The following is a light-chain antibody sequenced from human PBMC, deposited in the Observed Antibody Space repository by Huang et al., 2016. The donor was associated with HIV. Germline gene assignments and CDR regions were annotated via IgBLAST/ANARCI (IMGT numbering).Light chain of an antibody. V-gene: IGKV3-15*01. CDR2: AAS. CDR1: PNVGNN. J-gene: IGKJ3*01. CDR3: QQYYRWLLYT. Sequence: EIVMTQSPATLSVSPGERATLSCRASPNVGNNVAWYQHKPGQGPRLLICAASTRAAGIPARFSGSGSGTGFTLTISSLQSEDFAFYYCQQYYRWLLYTFGPGTKVDVK.